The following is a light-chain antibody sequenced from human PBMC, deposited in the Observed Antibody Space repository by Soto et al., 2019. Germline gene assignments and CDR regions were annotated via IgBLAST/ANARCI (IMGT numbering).Light chain of an antibody. CDR1: QSVSSSY. CDR2: GAS. Sequence: EIVLTQSPGTLSLSPGDGATLSCRASQSVSSSYLAWYQQKPGQAPRLLIYGASSRATGIPDRFSGSGSGTDFTFTISRLEPEDFAVYYCQQYGSSPLTFGGGTKVESK. V-gene: IGKV3-20*01. CDR3: QQYGSSPLT. J-gene: IGKJ4*01.